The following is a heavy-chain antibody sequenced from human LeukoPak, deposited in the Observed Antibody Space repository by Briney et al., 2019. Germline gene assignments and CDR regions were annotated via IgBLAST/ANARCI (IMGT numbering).Heavy chain of an antibody. CDR1: GYTFTSYY. D-gene: IGHD3-22*01. Sequence: ASVKVSCKASGYTFTSYYMHWLRQAPGQGLEWMGIINPSGGSTSYAQKFQGRVTMTRDTSTSTVYMELSSLRSEDTAVYYCARDLVDYYDSSGSTVVDYWGQGTLVTVSS. CDR2: INPSGGST. V-gene: IGHV1-46*01. CDR3: ARDLVDYYDSSGSTVVDY. J-gene: IGHJ4*02.